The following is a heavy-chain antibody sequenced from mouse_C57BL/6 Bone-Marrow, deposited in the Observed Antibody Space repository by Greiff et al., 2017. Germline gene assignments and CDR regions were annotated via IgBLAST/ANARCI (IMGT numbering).Heavy chain of an antibody. V-gene: IGHV5-17*01. CDR1: GFTFSDYG. CDR2: ISSGSSTI. CDR3: ARWLLFYAMDY. Sequence: EVQLQESGGGLVKPGGSLKLSCAASGFTFSDYGMHWVRQAPEKGLEWVAYISSGSSTIYYADTVKGRFTITRDNAKNTLFLQMTSLRSEDTAMYYCARWLLFYAMDYWGQGTSVTVSS. D-gene: IGHD2-3*01. J-gene: IGHJ4*01.